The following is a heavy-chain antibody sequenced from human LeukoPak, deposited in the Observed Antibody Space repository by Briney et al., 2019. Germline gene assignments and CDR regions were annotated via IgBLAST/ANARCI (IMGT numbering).Heavy chain of an antibody. V-gene: IGHV1-2*02. CDR2: INPNSGGT. D-gene: IGHD2-2*01. Sequence: ASVKVSCKASGYTFTGYYMHWVRQAPGQGLEWMGWINPNSGGTNYAQKFQGRVTMTRDTSISTAYIELSRLRSDDTAVYYCAIAPYCSSTSCPNWFDPWGQGTLVTVSS. CDR1: GYTFTGYY. CDR3: AIAPYCSSTSCPNWFDP. J-gene: IGHJ5*02.